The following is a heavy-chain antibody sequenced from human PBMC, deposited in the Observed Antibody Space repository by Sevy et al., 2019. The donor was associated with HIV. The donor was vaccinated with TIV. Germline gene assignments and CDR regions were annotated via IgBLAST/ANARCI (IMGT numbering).Heavy chain of an antibody. CDR3: ASAGVVIDKDAFDF. D-gene: IGHD3-3*01. CDR1: GFTFSSYS. Sequence: GGSLRLSCAASGFTFSSYSMNWVRQAPGKGLEWVSSIISSSRYIYYPDSVRGRFTISRDNAKNSLYLQMNSLRAEDTAVYYCASAGVVIDKDAFDFWGQGTMVTVSS. V-gene: IGHV3-21*01. J-gene: IGHJ3*01. CDR2: IISSSRYI.